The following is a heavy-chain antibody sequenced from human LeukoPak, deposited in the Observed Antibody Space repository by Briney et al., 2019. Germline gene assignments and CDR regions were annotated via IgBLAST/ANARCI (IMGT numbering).Heavy chain of an antibody. CDR1: GGSISSYY. J-gene: IGHJ4*02. D-gene: IGHD6-6*01. V-gene: IGHV4-59*08. Sequence: PSETLSLTCTVSGGSISSYYWSWIRQPPGEGLEWIGYIYFSGSTDYNPSLKSRVTISVDTSKNQFSLKLSSVTAAGTAVYYCARSEYSSSSGHFDYWGQGTLVTVSS. CDR2: IYFSGST. CDR3: ARSEYSSSSGHFDY.